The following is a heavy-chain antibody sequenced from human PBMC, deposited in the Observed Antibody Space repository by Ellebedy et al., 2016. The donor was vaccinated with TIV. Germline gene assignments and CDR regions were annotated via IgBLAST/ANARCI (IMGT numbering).Heavy chain of an antibody. CDR2: INHSGSS. CDR3: ARDYYGSLDY. CDR1: GGTFSDYY. V-gene: IGHV4-34*01. J-gene: IGHJ4*02. D-gene: IGHD3-10*01. Sequence: SETLSLXXAVYGGTFSDYYWSWIRQPPGKGLEWIGEINHSGSSNYNPSLKSRVTISVDTSKNQFSLKLRSVTAADTAVYYCARDYYGSLDYWGQGILVTVSS.